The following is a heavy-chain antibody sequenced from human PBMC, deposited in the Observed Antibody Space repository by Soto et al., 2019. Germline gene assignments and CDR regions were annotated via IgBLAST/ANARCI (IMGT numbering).Heavy chain of an antibody. V-gene: IGHV3-21*01. CDR3: ARDSPTSTPPGVSMDV. CDR1: GFTFSSYS. Sequence: GGSLRLSCAASGFTFSSYSMNWVRQAPGKGLEWVSSISSSSSYIYYADSVKGRFTISRDNAKNSLYLQMNSLRAEDTAVYYCARDSPTSTPPGVSMDVWGQGTTVTVSS. D-gene: IGHD3-10*01. CDR2: ISSSSSYI. J-gene: IGHJ6*02.